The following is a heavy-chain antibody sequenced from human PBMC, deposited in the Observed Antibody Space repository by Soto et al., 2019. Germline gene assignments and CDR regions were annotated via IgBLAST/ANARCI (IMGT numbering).Heavy chain of an antibody. D-gene: IGHD3-22*01. CDR3: ARAIGPTLFDY. Sequence: GGSLRLSCSASGFTFSSYVMHWVRQGPGKGLEWVSAIGTAGDTNYAGSVKGRFTISRENAKNSLYLQMNSLRAGDTAIYFCARAIGPTLFDYWGQGTLVTV. CDR2: IGTAGDT. J-gene: IGHJ4*02. CDR1: GFTFSSYV. V-gene: IGHV3-13*04.